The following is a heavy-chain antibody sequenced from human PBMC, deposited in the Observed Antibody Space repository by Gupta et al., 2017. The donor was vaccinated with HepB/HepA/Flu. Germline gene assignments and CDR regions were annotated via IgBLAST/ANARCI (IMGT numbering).Heavy chain of an antibody. Sequence: QLQLQESGPGLVKPSETLSLTCTVSCCSIRSSIYYWGWIRQPPGKGLEWIGSVYYSGSTDYNPSLKSRVTIFVDTSKKQFALHLSSMTATDTAVYYCARSATNLYYYMDVWGKGTTVTVSS. V-gene: IGHV4-39*01. CDR3: ARSATNLYYYMDV. J-gene: IGHJ6*03. CDR1: CCSIRSSIYY. D-gene: IGHD4/OR15-4a*01. CDR2: VYYSGST.